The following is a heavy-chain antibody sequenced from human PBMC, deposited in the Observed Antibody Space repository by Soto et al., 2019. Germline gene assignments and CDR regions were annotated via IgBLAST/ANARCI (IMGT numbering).Heavy chain of an antibody. J-gene: IGHJ5*02. Sequence: KTSETLSLTCAVYGGSFSGYYWSWIRQPPGKGLEWIGEINHSGSTNYNPSLKSRVTISVDTSKNQFSLKLSSVTAADTAVYYCARGRGIAEQPDFERWFDPWGQGTLVTVSS. CDR2: INHSGST. CDR3: ARGRGIAEQPDFERWFDP. V-gene: IGHV4-34*01. D-gene: IGHD6-13*01. CDR1: GGSFSGYY.